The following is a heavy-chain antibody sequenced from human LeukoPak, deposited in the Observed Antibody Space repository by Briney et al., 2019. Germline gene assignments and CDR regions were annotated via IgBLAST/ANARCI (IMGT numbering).Heavy chain of an antibody. Sequence: GGSLRLSCAASGFTFDDYAMHWVRQAPGKGLEWVSGISWNSGSIGYADSVKGRFTISRDNAKNSLYLQMNSLRAEDTALYYCAKDISAAAGYFDYWGQGTLVTVSS. CDR2: ISWNSGSI. D-gene: IGHD6-13*01. CDR3: AKDISAAAGYFDY. V-gene: IGHV3-9*01. CDR1: GFTFDDYA. J-gene: IGHJ4*02.